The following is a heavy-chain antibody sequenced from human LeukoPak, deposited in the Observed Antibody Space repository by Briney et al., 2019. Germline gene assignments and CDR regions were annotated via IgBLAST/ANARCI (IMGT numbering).Heavy chain of an antibody. Sequence: ASVKVSCKASGYTFTSSDINWVRQAAGQGLEWMGWINSNSGRTGYAQKFQGRVTMTENTSISTAYMELSSLRFDDTAVYYCARGRSGLAAAGTYDYWGQGTLITVSS. CDR1: GYTFTSSD. CDR3: ARGRSGLAAAGTYDY. V-gene: IGHV1-8*01. D-gene: IGHD6-25*01. J-gene: IGHJ4*02. CDR2: INSNSGRT.